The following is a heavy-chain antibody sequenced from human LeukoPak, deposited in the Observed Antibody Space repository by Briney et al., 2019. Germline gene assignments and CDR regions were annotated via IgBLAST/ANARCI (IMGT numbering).Heavy chain of an antibody. CDR1: GFTFSYYG. D-gene: IGHD7-27*01. Sequence: GGSLRLSCAASGFTFSYYGMNWVRQAPGKGLEWLSGISPRGGGTYYADSVKGRFTISRDDSKSTLSLQMNSLRVEDTAVYYYARDLAWGAFDYWGQGTLVSVSS. J-gene: IGHJ4*02. CDR3: ARDLAWGAFDY. V-gene: IGHV3-23*01. CDR2: ISPRGGGT.